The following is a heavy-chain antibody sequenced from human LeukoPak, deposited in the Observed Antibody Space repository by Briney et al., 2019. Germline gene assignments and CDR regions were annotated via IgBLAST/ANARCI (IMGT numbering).Heavy chain of an antibody. D-gene: IGHD3-10*01. V-gene: IGHV1-2*02. CDR1: GHTFTGNY. J-gene: IGHJ5*02. Sequence: ASVKVSCNASGHTFTGNYMHWLRHAPGQGLEWLGWTNPNSGDTNYAQKFQGRVTMTRDTSISTAYMELSRLRSDDTAVYYCARGKSGEKNPWFDPWGQGTLVTVSS. CDR3: ARGKSGEKNPWFDP. CDR2: TNPNSGDT.